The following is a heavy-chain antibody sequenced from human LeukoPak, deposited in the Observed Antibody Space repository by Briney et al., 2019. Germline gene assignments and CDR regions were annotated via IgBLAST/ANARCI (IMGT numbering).Heavy chain of an antibody. CDR3: ATLRIGLWFGELLSYFQH. J-gene: IGHJ1*01. D-gene: IGHD3-10*01. V-gene: IGHV3-23*01. Sequence: PGGSLRLSCAASGFTFSSYAMSWVRQAPGKGLEWVSAISGIGGSTYYADSVKGRFTISRDNSKNTLYLQMISLRAEDTAVYYCATLRIGLWFGELLSYFQHWGQGTLVTVSS. CDR2: ISGIGGST. CDR1: GFTFSSYA.